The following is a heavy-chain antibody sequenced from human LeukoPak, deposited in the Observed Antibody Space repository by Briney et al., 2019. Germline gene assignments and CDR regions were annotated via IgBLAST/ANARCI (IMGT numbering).Heavy chain of an antibody. V-gene: IGHV4-34*01. Sequence: PSETLSLTCAGYGGSFSGYYWSWIRQPPGKGLEWIGEINHSGSTNYNPSLKSRVTISVDTSKNQFSLKLSSVTAADTAVYYCARGLRWNDYWGQGTLVTVSS. CDR3: ARGLRWNDY. J-gene: IGHJ4*02. CDR1: GGSFSGYY. D-gene: IGHD4-23*01. CDR2: INHSGST.